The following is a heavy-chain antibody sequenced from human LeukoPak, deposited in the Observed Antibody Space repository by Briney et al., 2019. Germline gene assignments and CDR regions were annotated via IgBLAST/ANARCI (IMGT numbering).Heavy chain of an antibody. Sequence: PSQTLSLTCTVSGGSISSGGYYWSWIRQHPGKGLEWIGYIYYSGSTYYNPSLKSRVTISVDTSKNQFSLKLSSVTAADTAVYYCARGQLLFVSWFDPWGQGTLVTVSS. D-gene: IGHD2-2*01. CDR2: IYYSGST. V-gene: IGHV4-31*03. J-gene: IGHJ5*02. CDR3: ARGQLLFVSWFDP. CDR1: GGSISSGGYY.